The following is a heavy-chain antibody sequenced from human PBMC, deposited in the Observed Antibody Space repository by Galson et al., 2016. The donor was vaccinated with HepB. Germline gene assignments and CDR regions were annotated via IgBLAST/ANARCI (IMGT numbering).Heavy chain of an antibody. Sequence: ALVKPPQTLTLTCTFSGFSLSTNGMSVSWIRQPPGKALEWPARIYWPADKFLSTSLKTTLTISKGTSTNPVVLTVTNLDPADTGSYYREREDGYSHFQYGMDVWGQGTTVTASS. D-gene: IGHD5-24*01. CDR1: GFSLSTNGMS. CDR3: EREDGYSHFQYGMDV. J-gene: IGHJ6*02. V-gene: IGHV2-70*04. CDR2: IYWPADK.